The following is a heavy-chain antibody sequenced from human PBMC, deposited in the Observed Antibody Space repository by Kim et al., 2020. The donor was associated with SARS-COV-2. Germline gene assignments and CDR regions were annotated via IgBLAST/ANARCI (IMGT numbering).Heavy chain of an antibody. J-gene: IGHJ4*02. V-gene: IGHV3-73*01. CDR2: IRSKANSYAT. Sequence: GGSLRLSCAASGFTFSGSAMHWVRQASGKGLEWVGSIRSKANSYATAYAASVQGRFTISRDDSKNTAYLQMNSLKTEDTAVYYCMVITFGGVIVTTLWGQGTLVTVSS. CDR1: GFTFSGSA. CDR3: MVITFGGVIVTTL. D-gene: IGHD3-16*02.